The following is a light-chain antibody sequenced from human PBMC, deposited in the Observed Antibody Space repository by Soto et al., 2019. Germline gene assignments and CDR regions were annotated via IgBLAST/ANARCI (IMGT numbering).Light chain of an antibody. V-gene: IGLV1-51*01. CDR1: SSNIENNY. Sequence: QSVLTQPPSVSAAPGQKVTISCSGSSSNIENNYVSWYQQLPGTAPKLLIYDNNKRPSEIPDRFSGSKSCTSATLGITGLQTGDEADYHCGTWDSSPNGVVFGGGTKLTVL. CDR3: GTWDSSPNGVV. J-gene: IGLJ2*01. CDR2: DNN.